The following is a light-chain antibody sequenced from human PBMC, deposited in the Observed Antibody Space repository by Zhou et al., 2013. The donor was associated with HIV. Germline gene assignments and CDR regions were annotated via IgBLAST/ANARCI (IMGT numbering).Light chain of an antibody. CDR2: RAS. Sequence: EIVLTQSPATLSLSPGERATLSCRASLSVGDYLAWYQQKPGQTPRLLIFRASRRATGISDRFSGSGSGTDFTLTISNLEPEDFAMYYCQQYGSSPATFGLGTKVDIK. J-gene: IGKJ1*01. CDR3: QQYGSSPAT. V-gene: IGKV3-20*01. CDR1: LSVGDY.